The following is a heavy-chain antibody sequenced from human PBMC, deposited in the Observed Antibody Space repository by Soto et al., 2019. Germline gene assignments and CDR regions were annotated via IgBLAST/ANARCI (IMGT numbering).Heavy chain of an antibody. CDR3: ATACGGGPPDS. Sequence: SETLSLTCTVSGGSISSYYWSWIRQPPGKGLEWIGYIYYSGNTNYNHSFKGRVTISIDTSKSKIYLNLTTLTAADTAVYYCATACGGGPPDSGGHGTLVPVSP. J-gene: IGHJ5*01. CDR1: GGSISSYY. V-gene: IGHV4-59*01. CDR2: IYYSGNT. D-gene: IGHD3-16*01.